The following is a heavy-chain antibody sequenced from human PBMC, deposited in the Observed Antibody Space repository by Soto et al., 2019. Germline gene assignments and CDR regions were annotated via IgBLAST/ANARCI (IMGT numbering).Heavy chain of an antibody. D-gene: IGHD3-22*01. J-gene: IGHJ3*02. CDR3: ARDRYYDSSGSGAFDI. CDR2: INPSGGST. V-gene: IGHV1-46*01. Sequence: ASVKVSCKASGYTSTSYYMHWVRQAPGQGLEWMGIINPSGGSTSYAQKFQGRVTMTRDTSTSTVYMELSSLRSEDTAVYYCARDRYYDSSGSGAFDIWGQGTMVTVSS. CDR1: GYTSTSYY.